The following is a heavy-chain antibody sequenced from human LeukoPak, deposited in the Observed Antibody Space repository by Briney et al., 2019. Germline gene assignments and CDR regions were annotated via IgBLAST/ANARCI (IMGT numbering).Heavy chain of an antibody. CDR2: IYYSGST. J-gene: IGHJ5*02. CDR3: ARLVGLLWFGDLLCGWFDP. Sequence: SETLSLTCAVSGGSISSSNYYWRWIRQPPGKGLEWIGSIYYSGSTYYNPSLKSRVTISVDTSKNQFSLKLSSVTAADTAVYYCARLVGLLWFGDLLCGWFDPWGQGTLVTVSS. V-gene: IGHV4-39*01. D-gene: IGHD3-10*01. CDR1: GGSISSSNYY.